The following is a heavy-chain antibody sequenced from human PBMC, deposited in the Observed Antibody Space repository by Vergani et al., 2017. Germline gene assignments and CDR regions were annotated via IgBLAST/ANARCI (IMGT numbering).Heavy chain of an antibody. CDR1: GGTFSSYA. Sequence: QVQLVQSGAEVKKPGSSVKVSCKASGGTFSSYAISWVRQAPGQGLEWMGGIIPIFGTANYAQKFQGRVTITADESTGTAYMELSSLRSEDTAVYYCARGGGYCSGGSCYLYYYYYYMDVWGKGTTVTVSS. D-gene: IGHD2-15*01. CDR2: IIPIFGTA. V-gene: IGHV1-69*12. J-gene: IGHJ6*03. CDR3: ARGGGYCSGGSCYLYYYYYYMDV.